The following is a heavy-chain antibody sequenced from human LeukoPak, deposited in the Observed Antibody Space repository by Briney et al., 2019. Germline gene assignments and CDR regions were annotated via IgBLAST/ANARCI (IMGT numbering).Heavy chain of an antibody. CDR3: GKPGGPRNWFAP. D-gene: IGHD1-14*01. CDR1: GGSFTGYY. CDR2: INHSGST. J-gene: IGHJ5*02. V-gene: IGHV4-34*01. Sequence: SETLSLTCAVYGGSFTGYYWGWIRQPPGMGLEWIGEINHSGSTNYNPSLKSRVTISLDTSKNQFSLKLSSVTAADTAVYYCGKPGGPRNWFAPGGKGTRVTVPS.